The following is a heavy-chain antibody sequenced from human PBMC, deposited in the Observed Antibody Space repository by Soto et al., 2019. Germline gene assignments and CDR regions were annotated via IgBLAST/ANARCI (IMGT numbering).Heavy chain of an antibody. J-gene: IGHJ4*02. V-gene: IGHV1-8*01. CDR2: MEPSSGKT. Sequence: ASVKVSCKASGYSFTSRDINWVRQTTGQGLEWMGWMEPSSGKTGYAQRFQDRVTMTRDTSINTAYMEPRSLTSDDTAFYYCARGVTAGVDYWGQGTLVTVSS. CDR1: GYSFTSRD. D-gene: IGHD3-10*01. CDR3: ARGVTAGVDY.